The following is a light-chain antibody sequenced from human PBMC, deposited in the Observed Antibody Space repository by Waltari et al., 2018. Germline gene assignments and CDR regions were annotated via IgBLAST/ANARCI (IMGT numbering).Light chain of an antibody. Sequence: EIVFTQFPATLPLAPGERATLSCRASQSISNYLAWYQQKPGQAPRLLIYVASTRATGIPARFSGSGSATDFTVTISSREPEDFAVYDCQKRGNWPRLFGGGTKVQI. CDR2: VAS. V-gene: IGKV3-11*01. J-gene: IGKJ4*01. CDR3: QKRGNWPRL. CDR1: QSISNY.